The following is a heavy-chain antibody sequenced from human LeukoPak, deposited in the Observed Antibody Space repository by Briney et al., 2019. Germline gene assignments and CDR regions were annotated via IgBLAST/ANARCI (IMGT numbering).Heavy chain of an antibody. J-gene: IGHJ3*01. Sequence: GGSLRLSCAASGFTFTYYAMHWVRQAPGKGLEWVAVVSNDGSNQDYTDSVKGRFIISRDDSKNTVYLQMNSLRVDDRAMYYCARGPDPVVRGPRRAFDLWGQGTMVTVSS. V-gene: IGHV3-30-3*01. CDR1: GFTFTYYA. CDR3: ARGPDPVVRGPRRAFDL. D-gene: IGHD3-10*01. CDR2: VSNDGSNQ.